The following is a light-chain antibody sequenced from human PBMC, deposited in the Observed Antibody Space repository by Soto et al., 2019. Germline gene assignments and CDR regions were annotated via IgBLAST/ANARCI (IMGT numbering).Light chain of an antibody. CDR2: YDD. J-gene: IGLJ3*02. V-gene: IGLV1-36*01. CDR3: EAWDDSLNSWV. Sequence: QSVLTQPPSVSEAPRQRVTISCSGSRSNVGDNAVNWYQQLPGKAPKLLISYDDLLASGVSGRFSGSKSGTSASLAISGLQSEDEGDYYCEAWDDSLNSWVFGGGTKLTVL. CDR1: RSNVGDNA.